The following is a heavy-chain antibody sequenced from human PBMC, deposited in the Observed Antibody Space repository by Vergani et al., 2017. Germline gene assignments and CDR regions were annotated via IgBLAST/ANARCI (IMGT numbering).Heavy chain of an antibody. Sequence: EVQLVESGGGLVKPGGSLRLSCAASGFTFSSYSMNGVRQAPGKGREWVSSISSSSSYIYYADSVKGRFTISRDNATNSLDLQMNSLSAEDTAVYYCARPNWNDGDFDYWGQGTLVTVSS. CDR1: GFTFSSYS. V-gene: IGHV3-21*01. J-gene: IGHJ4*02. D-gene: IGHD1-20*01. CDR3: ARPNWNDGDFDY. CDR2: ISSSSSYI.